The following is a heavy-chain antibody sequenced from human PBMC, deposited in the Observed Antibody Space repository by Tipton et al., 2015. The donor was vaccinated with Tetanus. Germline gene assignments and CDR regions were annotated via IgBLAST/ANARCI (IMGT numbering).Heavy chain of an antibody. Sequence: TLSLTCTVSGGSVRGGDYSWNWIRQHPGKGLEWIGYIYFTGTTYYNPSLESRLTISIDTSKNQFSLELTSVTAADTAVYYCARDSYYSSRWSFADYWGRGTLVTVSS. V-gene: IGHV4-31*03. CDR1: GGSVRGGDYS. CDR3: ARDSYYSSRWSFADY. CDR2: IYFTGTT. D-gene: IGHD3-22*01. J-gene: IGHJ4*02.